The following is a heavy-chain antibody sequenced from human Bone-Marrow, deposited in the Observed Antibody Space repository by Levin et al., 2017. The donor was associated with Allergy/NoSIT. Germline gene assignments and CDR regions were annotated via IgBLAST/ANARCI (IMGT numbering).Heavy chain of an antibody. D-gene: IGHD5-24*01. V-gene: IGHV4-38-2*02. Sequence: PSETLSLNCDVSNYSISTGYHWAWIRQPPGKGLEWIGSISHSGATVYNPSLKSRLTMSVATSKNQFSLKLSSVTAADTALYYCARETHRWMATTPFNYWGQGKLVTVSS. CDR3: ARETHRWMATTPFNY. CDR2: ISHSGAT. J-gene: IGHJ4*02. CDR1: NYSISTGYH.